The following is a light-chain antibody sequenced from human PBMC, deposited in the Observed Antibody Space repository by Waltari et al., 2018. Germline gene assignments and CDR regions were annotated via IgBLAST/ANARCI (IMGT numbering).Light chain of an antibody. Sequence: EIVLTQFTGTLSLSPGERATISCRASQIISNNYLAWYQAKPGQAPRLLIYGISHRATGIPDRFSGGGSGTDFTLTISRLEPEDFAVYYCQQFGGSPKYTFGQGTKLEIK. CDR2: GIS. J-gene: IGKJ2*01. CDR1: QIISNNY. V-gene: IGKV3-20*01. CDR3: QQFGGSPKYT.